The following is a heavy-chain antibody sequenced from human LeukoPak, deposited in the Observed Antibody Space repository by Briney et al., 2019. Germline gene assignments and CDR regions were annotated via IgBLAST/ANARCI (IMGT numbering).Heavy chain of an antibody. CDR3: ARGDGYLHHNDY. Sequence: ASVKVSCKASGYTFTSYDINWVRQATAQGLEWMGWMNPNSGNTGYAQKFQGRVTMTRNTSISTAYMELSSLRSEDTAVYYCARGDGYLHHNDYWGQGTLVTVSS. CDR2: MNPNSGNT. CDR1: GYTFTSYD. D-gene: IGHD5-12*01. J-gene: IGHJ4*02. V-gene: IGHV1-8*01.